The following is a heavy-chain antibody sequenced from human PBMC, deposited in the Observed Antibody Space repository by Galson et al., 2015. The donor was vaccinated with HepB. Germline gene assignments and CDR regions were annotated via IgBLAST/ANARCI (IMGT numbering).Heavy chain of an antibody. V-gene: IGHV4-59*01. CDR1: GGSISSYY. CDR2: IYYSGST. Sequence: ETLSLTCTVSGGSISSYYWSWIRQPPGKGLEWIGYIYYSGSTNYNPSLKSRVTISVDTSKNQFSLKLSSVTAADTAVYYCARALGYCSSTSCYRPPYFDYWGQGTLVTVSS. D-gene: IGHD2-2*01. J-gene: IGHJ4*02. CDR3: ARALGYCSSTSCYRPPYFDY.